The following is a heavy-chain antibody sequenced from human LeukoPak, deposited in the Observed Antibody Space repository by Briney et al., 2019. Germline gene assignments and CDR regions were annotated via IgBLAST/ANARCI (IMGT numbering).Heavy chain of an antibody. V-gene: IGHV3-66*02. Sequence: GGSLRLSCAASGFTVSNNYMSWVRQAPGKGLEWVSVIYSGDSTYYADSVKGRFAISRDNSKNTLYLQMNSLRAEDTAVYYCARYDSSSWYLGKTQDWGQGTLVTVSS. CDR2: IYSGDST. CDR3: ARYDSSSWYLGKTQD. J-gene: IGHJ4*02. CDR1: GFTVSNNY. D-gene: IGHD6-13*01.